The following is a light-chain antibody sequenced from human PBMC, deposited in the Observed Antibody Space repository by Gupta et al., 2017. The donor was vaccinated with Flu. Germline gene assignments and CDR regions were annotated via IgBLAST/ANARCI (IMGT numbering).Light chain of an antibody. J-gene: IGKJ4*01. Sequence: DIQMTQSPSSVSASVGDRVTVTYRASQVIYSQLGWYQQKPGKAPKLLIYPASTLQSGVPSRFSGSGSETDFTLTITSLQPEDAATYYCQQEDSFPITFGGGSKVEIK. CDR2: PAS. CDR1: QVIYSQ. CDR3: QQEDSFPIT. V-gene: IGKV1-12*01.